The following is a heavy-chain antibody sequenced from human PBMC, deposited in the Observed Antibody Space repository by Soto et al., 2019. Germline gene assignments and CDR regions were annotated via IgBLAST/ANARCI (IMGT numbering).Heavy chain of an antibody. Sequence: EVQVVESGGGLVQPGGSLRLSCAASEFTFNNYWMHWLRQTPGKGLVWVSRVSTDGRDTTYAGFVKGRFTISRDNAKNTLDPQMNSIRVEDTAVYYCARSMGAKNGFDVRGRGTKDTVYS. J-gene: IGHJ3*01. CDR1: EFTFNNYW. V-gene: IGHV3-74*03. CDR3: ARSMGAKNGFDV. CDR2: VSTDGRDT. D-gene: IGHD1-26*01.